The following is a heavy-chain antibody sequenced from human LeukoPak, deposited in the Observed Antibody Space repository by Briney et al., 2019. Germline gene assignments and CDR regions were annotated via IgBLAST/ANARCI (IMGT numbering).Heavy chain of an antibody. CDR2: ISAYNGNT. J-gene: IGHJ4*02. Sequence: ASVKVSCKASGYTFISYDINWVRQAPGQGLEWMGWISAYNGNTNYAQKLQGRVTMTTDTSTSTAYMELRSLRSDDTAVYYCATAPYYYDSSGYSKFDYWGQGTLVTVSS. CDR3: ATAPYYYDSSGYSKFDY. D-gene: IGHD3-22*01. V-gene: IGHV1-18*01. CDR1: GYTFISYD.